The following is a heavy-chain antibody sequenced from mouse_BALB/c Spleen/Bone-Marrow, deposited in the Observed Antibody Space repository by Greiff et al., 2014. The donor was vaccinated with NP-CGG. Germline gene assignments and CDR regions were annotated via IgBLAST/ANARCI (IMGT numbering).Heavy chain of an antibody. V-gene: IGHV1-5*01. D-gene: IGHD3-1*01. CDR3: TTLARSDFDY. Sequence: EVQRVESGTVLARPGAAVKMSCKASGYTFSNYWMHWVKQRPGQGLEWIGTIYPGNSDTTYNQKFKGKAKLTAVTSTSTAYMELSSLTNEDSAVYYCTTLARSDFDYWGQGTTLTDSS. CDR1: GYTFSNYW. CDR2: IYPGNSDT. J-gene: IGHJ2*01.